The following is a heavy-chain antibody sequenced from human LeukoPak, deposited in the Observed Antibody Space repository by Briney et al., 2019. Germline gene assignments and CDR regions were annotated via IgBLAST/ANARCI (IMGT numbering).Heavy chain of an antibody. D-gene: IGHD1-7*01. CDR1: GFTFSSYS. CDR3: ARENNWNYGNDAFDI. Sequence: GGSLRLSCAASGFTFSSYSMNWVRQAPGKGLEWVSSISSSSSYIYYADSVKGRFTISRDNAKNSLYLQMNSLRAEDTAVYYCARENNWNYGNDAFDIWGQGTMVTVSS. V-gene: IGHV3-21*01. CDR2: ISSSSSYI. J-gene: IGHJ3*02.